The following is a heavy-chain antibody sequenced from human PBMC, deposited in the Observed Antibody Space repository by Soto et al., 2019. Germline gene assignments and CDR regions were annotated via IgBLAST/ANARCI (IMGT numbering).Heavy chain of an antibody. CDR2: ISAYNANT. CDR1: GYTFTSYG. J-gene: IGHJ4*02. D-gene: IGHD1-26*01. CDR3: ARDRLGATGDY. V-gene: IGHV1-18*01. Sequence: ASVKVSCKASGYTFTSYGISCVRQAPGQGLEWMGWISAYNANTNYAQKLQGRVTMTTDTSTSTSYMELRSLRSDDTAVYFCARDRLGATGDYWGQGTLVTVS.